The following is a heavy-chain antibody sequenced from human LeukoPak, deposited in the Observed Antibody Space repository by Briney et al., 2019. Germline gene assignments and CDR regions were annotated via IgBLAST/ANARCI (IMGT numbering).Heavy chain of an antibody. CDR3: ARHDSFIPY. J-gene: IGHJ4*02. CDR1: GFTFNYYA. Sequence: GGSLRLSCAASGFTFNYYAMSWVRQAPGKGLEWVSGISDNEGSTYYTDSVKGRFTISRDYTKNTVYLQMNNLRPDDTAVYFCARHDSFIPYWGQGTLVTVSS. CDR2: ISDNEGST. D-gene: IGHD5-18*01. V-gene: IGHV3-23*01.